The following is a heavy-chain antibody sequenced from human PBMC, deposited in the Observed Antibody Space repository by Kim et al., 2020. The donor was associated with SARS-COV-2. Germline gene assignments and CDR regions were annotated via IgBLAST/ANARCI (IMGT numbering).Heavy chain of an antibody. D-gene: IGHD6-25*01. V-gene: IGHV5-10-1*01. CDR3: ARQRGSFTSIGN. Sequence: NYSPSFQGHVTISADKSISTAYLQWSSLKASDTAMYYCARQRGSFTSIGNWGQGTLVTVSS. J-gene: IGHJ4*02.